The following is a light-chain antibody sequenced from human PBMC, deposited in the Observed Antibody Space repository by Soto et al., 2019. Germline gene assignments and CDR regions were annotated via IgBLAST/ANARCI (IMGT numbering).Light chain of an antibody. CDR2: LGS. CDR3: MQALQTWT. J-gene: IGKJ1*01. CDR1: QSLLHSNGYNF. Sequence: EIVMTQSPLSLPVTPGEPASISCRSSQSLLHSNGYNFLNWYLQEPGQSPQLLIFLGSNRASGVPDRFSGSGSGTDFTLKISRVEAEDVGVYYCMQALQTWTFGQGTKVDIK. V-gene: IGKV2-28*01.